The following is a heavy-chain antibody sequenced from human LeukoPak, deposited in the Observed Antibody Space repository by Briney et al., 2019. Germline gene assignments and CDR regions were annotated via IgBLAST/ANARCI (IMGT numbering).Heavy chain of an antibody. V-gene: IGHV4-59*01. CDR2: IYYSGST. Sequence: SETLSLTCTVSGGSISSYYWSWIRQPPGKGPEWVGHIYYSGSTNYNPSLKSRVTISVDTSKNQFSLRLSSVTAADTAVYYCARHRAYSSSSPFDYWGQGTLVTVSS. D-gene: IGHD6-6*01. CDR3: ARHRAYSSSSPFDY. CDR1: GGSISSYY. J-gene: IGHJ4*02.